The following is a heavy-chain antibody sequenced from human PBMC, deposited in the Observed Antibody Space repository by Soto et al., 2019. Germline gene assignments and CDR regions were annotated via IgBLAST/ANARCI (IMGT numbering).Heavy chain of an antibody. CDR3: AKVLGSPREFLSGYPPQRLFEP. CDR1: GFTFSSYA. J-gene: IGHJ5*02. D-gene: IGHD3-3*01. V-gene: IGHV3-23*01. CDR2: ISGSGGST. Sequence: PGGSLRLSCAASGFTFSSYAMSWVRQAPGKGLERVSAISGSGGSTYYADTVKGRFTISRDNSKNTLYLQMNSLRAEDTAVYYCAKVLGSPREFLSGYPPQRLFEPWGQGTLVTVSS.